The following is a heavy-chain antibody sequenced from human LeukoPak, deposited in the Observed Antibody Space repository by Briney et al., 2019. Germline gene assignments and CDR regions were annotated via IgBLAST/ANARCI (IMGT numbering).Heavy chain of an antibody. CDR3: ALSNYYGSGSYLGWDYYGMDV. D-gene: IGHD3-10*01. J-gene: IGHJ6*02. Sequence: SETLSLTCTVSGGSISSYYWSWIRQPAGKGLEWIGRIYTSGSTNYNPSLKSRVTISVDTSKNQFSLKLSSVTAADTAVYYCALSNYYGSGSYLGWDYYGMDVWGQGTTVTVSS. V-gene: IGHV4-4*07. CDR1: GGSISSYY. CDR2: IYTSGST.